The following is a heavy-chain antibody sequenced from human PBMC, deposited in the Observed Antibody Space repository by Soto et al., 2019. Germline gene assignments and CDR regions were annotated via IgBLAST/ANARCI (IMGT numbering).Heavy chain of an antibody. CDR3: AIDWKWMQIYYGMHV. CDR1: GFNFNAYG. V-gene: IGHV3-30*03. D-gene: IGHD5-12*01. J-gene: IGHJ6*02. Sequence: QEQVVESGGGVVQPGGSLRLSCAASGFNFNAYGMHWVRQAPGKGLEWMAVISHDGLIQYLLDSVKGRFTISGDNSQNTLYLQGSSLRPEDTAGYYCAIDWKWMQIYYGMHVWGQGTTVTVSS. CDR2: ISHDGLIQ.